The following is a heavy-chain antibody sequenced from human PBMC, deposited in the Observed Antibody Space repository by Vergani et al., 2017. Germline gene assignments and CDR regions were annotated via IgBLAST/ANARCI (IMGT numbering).Heavy chain of an antibody. CDR1: GFTFSSYG. J-gene: IGHJ6*02. CDR2: IWYDGSNK. V-gene: IGHV3-33*08. CDR3: ARDPYIVVVPALYYYYGMDV. Sequence: VQLVESGGGLAKPGGSLRLSCAASGFTFSSYGRHGVRQAPGKGLEGVAVIWYDGSNKYYADSVKGRFTISRDNSKNTLYLQMNSLRAEDTAVYYCARDPYIVVVPALYYYYGMDVWGQGTTVTVSS. D-gene: IGHD2-2*01.